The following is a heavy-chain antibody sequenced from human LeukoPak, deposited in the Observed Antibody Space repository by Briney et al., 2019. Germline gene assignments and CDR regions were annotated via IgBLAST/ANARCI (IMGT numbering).Heavy chain of an antibody. V-gene: IGHV1-3*01. CDR2: INAGNGNT. Sequence: ASVKVSCKASGYTFTSYAMHWVRQAPGHRLEWMGWINAGNGNTKYSQEFQGRVTITRDTSASTAYMELGSLRSDDTAVYYCARDRGSLEVKDLRTSDFWGQGTLVTVSS. D-gene: IGHD1-1*01. CDR3: ARDRGSLEVKDLRTSDF. CDR1: GYTFTSYA. J-gene: IGHJ4*02.